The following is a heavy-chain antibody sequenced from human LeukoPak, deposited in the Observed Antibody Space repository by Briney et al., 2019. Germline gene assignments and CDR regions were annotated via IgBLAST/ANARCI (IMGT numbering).Heavy chain of an antibody. D-gene: IGHD3-22*01. J-gene: IGHJ4*02. Sequence: PGGSLRLSCAASGFTFSSYAMSWDRQAPGKGLEWVSAISGSGGSTYYADSVKGRFTISRDNSKNTLYLQMNSLRAEDTAVYYCAKGYYYDSSGYYPEYFDYWGQGTLVTVSS. CDR1: GFTFSSYA. CDR2: ISGSGGST. CDR3: AKGYYYDSSGYYPEYFDY. V-gene: IGHV3-23*01.